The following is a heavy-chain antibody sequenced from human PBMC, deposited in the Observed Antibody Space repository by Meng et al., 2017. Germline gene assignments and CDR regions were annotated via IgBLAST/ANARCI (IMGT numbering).Heavy chain of an antibody. V-gene: IGHV3-23*01. CDR2: FSGGGGTT. Sequence: QLPLSGLGHVTPPATLSLSCAVSGVSISSSNLWRWVRQAPGKGLEWVSGFSGGGGTTDYADSAKGRFTISRDNSRNTLYLQMNSLRAEDTAVYYCATLEVYARLSVDYWGQGTLVTVSS. CDR3: ATLEVYARLSVDY. D-gene: IGHD2-8*01. CDR1: GVSISSSN. J-gene: IGHJ4*02.